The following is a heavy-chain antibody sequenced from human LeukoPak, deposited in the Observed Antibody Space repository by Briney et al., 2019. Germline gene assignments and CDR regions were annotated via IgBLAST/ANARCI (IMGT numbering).Heavy chain of an antibody. V-gene: IGHV3-13*01. CDR2: IHTGGDT. Sequence: GGSLRLSCAASGFSFRDYDMHWVRQRKGQGLEWVSGIHTGGDTYYADSVKGRFAISRENVKTSLYLQMDSLRAGDTAVYYCARGYSYGIYYFDYWGQGTQVTVSS. CDR3: ARGYSYGIYYFDY. CDR1: GFSFRDYD. J-gene: IGHJ4*02. D-gene: IGHD5-18*01.